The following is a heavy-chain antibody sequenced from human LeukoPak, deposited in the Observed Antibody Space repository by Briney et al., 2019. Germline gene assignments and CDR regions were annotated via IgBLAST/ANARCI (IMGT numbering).Heavy chain of an antibody. CDR2: ISSNGIYT. Sequence: PGGSLRLSCAASGFSFSDYGMYWVGQAPGKGLEDVSGISSNGIYTYYANSVKGRFTISRDNSKNTLYVQMGSLRPEDMGVYYCARGPTVITFNAFDVWGQGTMVTVSS. J-gene: IGHJ3*01. V-gene: IGHV3-64*01. CDR3: ARGPTVITFNAFDV. D-gene: IGHD4-17*01. CDR1: GFSFSDYG.